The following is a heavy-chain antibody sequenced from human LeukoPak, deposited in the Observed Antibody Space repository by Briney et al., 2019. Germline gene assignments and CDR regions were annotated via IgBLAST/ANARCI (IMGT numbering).Heavy chain of an antibody. CDR3: ARSASGYDA. CDR2: IDDDGAGT. D-gene: IGHD5-12*01. V-gene: IGHV3-74*01. Sequence: GGSLRLSCAASGFPFSGYWMHWVRQAPGKGLVWVSRIDDDGAGTTYADSVKGRFTISRDNAKNTLYLQMNSLRVEDTAVYYCARSASGYDAWGQGTLVTVSS. CDR1: GFPFSGYW. J-gene: IGHJ5*02.